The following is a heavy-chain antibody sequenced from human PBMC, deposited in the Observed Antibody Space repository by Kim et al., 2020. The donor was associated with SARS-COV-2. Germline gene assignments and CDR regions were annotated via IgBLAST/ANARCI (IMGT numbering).Heavy chain of an antibody. J-gene: IGHJ1*01. CDR3: ATDLYNWNYVYFQH. D-gene: IGHD1-7*01. V-gene: IGHV1-24*01. Sequence: QTFQGRVTMTEDTSTDTAYMELSSLRSEDTAVYYCATDLYNWNYVYFQHWGQGTLVTVSS.